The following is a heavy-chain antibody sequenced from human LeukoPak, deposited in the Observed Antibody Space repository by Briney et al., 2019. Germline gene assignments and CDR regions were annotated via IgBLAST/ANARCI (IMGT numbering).Heavy chain of an antibody. D-gene: IGHD6-13*01. Sequence: PSETLSLTCAVYGXXXXGXXXXXXRXXXXKGLEWIGEINHSGSTNYNPSLKSRVTISVDTSKNQFSLKLSSVTAADTAVYYCARGLARDYWGQGTLVTVSS. CDR3: ARGLARDY. J-gene: IGHJ4*02. CDR1: GXXXXGXX. V-gene: IGHV4-34*01. CDR2: INHSGST.